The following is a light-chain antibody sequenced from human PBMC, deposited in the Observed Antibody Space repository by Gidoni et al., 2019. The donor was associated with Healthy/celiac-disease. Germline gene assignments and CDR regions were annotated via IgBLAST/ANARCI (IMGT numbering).Light chain of an antibody. Sequence: EIVLTQSPATLSLSPGERATLSCRASQSVSSYLAWYQQKPGQAPRLLIYDASNRATGIPARCSGSGSGTDFTLTISSLEPEDFAVYYCQQRSNWPPTFGQXTKVEIK. CDR3: QQRSNWPPT. V-gene: IGKV3-11*01. CDR1: QSVSSY. J-gene: IGKJ1*01. CDR2: DAS.